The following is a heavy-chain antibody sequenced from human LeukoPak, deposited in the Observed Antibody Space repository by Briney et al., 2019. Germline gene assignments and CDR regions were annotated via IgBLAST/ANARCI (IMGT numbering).Heavy chain of an antibody. CDR2: INPNSGGT. D-gene: IGHD6-13*01. Sequence: ASVKVPCKASGYTFTGYYMNWVRQAPGQGLEWMGWINPNSGGTKYAQKFQGRITMTRDTSISTAYMELSRLRSDDTAVYYCARVREGSWYVFDIWGQGTMVTVS. CDR3: ARVREGSWYVFDI. CDR1: GYTFTGYY. J-gene: IGHJ3*02. V-gene: IGHV1-2*02.